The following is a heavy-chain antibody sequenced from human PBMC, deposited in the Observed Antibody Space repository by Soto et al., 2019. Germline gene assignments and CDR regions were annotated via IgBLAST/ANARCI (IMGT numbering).Heavy chain of an antibody. J-gene: IGHJ4*02. CDR1: GDSVSSNSAA. CDR3: AREKAYSSASWSYDY. Sequence: SQTLSLTCAISGDSVSSNSAAWNWIRQSPSRGLEWLGRTYYRSKWYNDYAVSVKTRITINPDTSKNQFSLQLNSVTPEDSAVYYCAREKAYSSASWSYDYWGQGTLVTVSS. CDR2: TYYRSKWYN. V-gene: IGHV6-1*01. D-gene: IGHD6-6*01.